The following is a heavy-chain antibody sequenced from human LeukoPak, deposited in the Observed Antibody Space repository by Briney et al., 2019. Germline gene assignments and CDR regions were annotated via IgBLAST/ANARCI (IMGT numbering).Heavy chain of an antibody. CDR3: ARGDYVWGTNFDY. Sequence: SXDTSKNQFSLKLSSVTAADTAVYYCARGDYVWGTNFDYWGQGTLVTVSS. V-gene: IGHV4-31*01. J-gene: IGHJ4*02. D-gene: IGHD3-16*01.